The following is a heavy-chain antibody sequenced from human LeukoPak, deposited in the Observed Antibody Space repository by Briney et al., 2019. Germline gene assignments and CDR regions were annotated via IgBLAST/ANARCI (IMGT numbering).Heavy chain of an antibody. CDR3: ARLLHYYYGMDV. V-gene: IGHV4-59*08. CDR2: IYYSGST. D-gene: IGHD2-21*02. Sequence: PSETLSLTCAVYGGSFSGYYWSWIRQPPGKGLEWIGYIYYSGSTNYNPSLKSRVTISVDTSKNQFSLKLSSVTAADTAVYYCARLLHYYYGMDVWGQGTTVTVSS. J-gene: IGHJ6*02. CDR1: GGSFSGYY.